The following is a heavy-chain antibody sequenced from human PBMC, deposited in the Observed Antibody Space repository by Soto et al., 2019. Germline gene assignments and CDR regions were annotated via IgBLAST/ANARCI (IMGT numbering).Heavy chain of an antibody. CDR3: ARQRTTVVAQAYFDH. CDR2: IYYSGRS. CDR1: GGSITSSSYY. D-gene: IGHD2-15*01. J-gene: IGHJ4*02. Sequence: SETLSLTCTVSGGSITSSSYYLCWIRQPPWKGLEWIGGIYYSGRSYYNPSLKSRVTMSVDTSKNQLSLTLNSVTAADAAVYYCARQRTTVVAQAYFDHWGQGTLVTVSS. V-gene: IGHV4-39*01.